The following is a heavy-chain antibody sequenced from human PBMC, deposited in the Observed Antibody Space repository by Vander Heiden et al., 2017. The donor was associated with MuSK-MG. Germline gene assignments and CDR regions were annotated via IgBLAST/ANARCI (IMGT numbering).Heavy chain of an antibody. CDR3: ALGGATERAGMDV. CDR2: IFSNDEK. CDR1: GFPLSNARMG. J-gene: IGHJ6*02. Sequence: QATFKESGPVLVTPTETLTLSCTVSGFPLSNARMGVRWIRQPPGKALEWLAHIFSNDEKSYSTSLKSRLTISKDTSKSQVVLTMTNMDPVDTATYYCALGGATERAGMDVWGQGTTVTVSS. V-gene: IGHV2-26*01. D-gene: IGHD1-26*01.